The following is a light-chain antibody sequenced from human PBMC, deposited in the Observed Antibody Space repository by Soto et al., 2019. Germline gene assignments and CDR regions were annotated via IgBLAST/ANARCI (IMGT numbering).Light chain of an antibody. Sequence: QSALTQPASVSGSPGQSITISCTGTSSDVGGYNYDSWYQQHPGKAPKLMIYEVSNRPSGVSNRFSGSKSGNTASLTISGLQAEDEADSYCSSYTSSSTLYVFGTGTKVTVL. CDR3: SSYTSSSTLYV. J-gene: IGLJ1*01. CDR1: SSDVGGYNY. CDR2: EVS. V-gene: IGLV2-14*01.